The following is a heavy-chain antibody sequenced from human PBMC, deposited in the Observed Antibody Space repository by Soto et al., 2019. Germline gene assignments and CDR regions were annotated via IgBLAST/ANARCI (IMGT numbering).Heavy chain of an antibody. CDR3: GRGQDGRGGGYFDY. CDR2: ISSSGSTI. J-gene: IGHJ4*02. D-gene: IGHD3-16*01. V-gene: IGHV3-48*03. Sequence: EVQLVESGGGLVQPGGSLRLSCAASGFTFSSYEMNWVRQAPGKGLEWVSYISSSGSTIYYADSVKGRFTISRDNAKNSQYLQRTRLGAEETALYYCGRGQDGRGGGYFDYWGQETLVTVSS. CDR1: GFTFSSYE.